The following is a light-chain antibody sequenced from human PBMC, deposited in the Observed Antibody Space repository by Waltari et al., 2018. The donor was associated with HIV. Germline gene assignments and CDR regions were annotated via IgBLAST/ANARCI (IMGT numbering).Light chain of an antibody. Sequence: EIMLTQSQATLSLSPGETAIVSWRASENMTSQYLAWYQQKSDQAPRLLRFGASTRNPGVPERFGGAGSGADFTLTVSRLEPEDFALYFCQQYAASPYTFGQGT. CDR1: ENMTSQY. CDR2: GAS. J-gene: IGKJ2*01. CDR3: QQYAASPYT. V-gene: IGKV3-20*01.